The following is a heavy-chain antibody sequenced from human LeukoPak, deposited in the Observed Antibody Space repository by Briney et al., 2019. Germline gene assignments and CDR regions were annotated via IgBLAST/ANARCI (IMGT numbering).Heavy chain of an antibody. Sequence: SETLSLTCTVSGGSISSYYWSWIRQPPGKGLEWIGYIYYSGSTNYNPSLKSRVTISVDTSKNQFSLKLSSVTAADTAVYYCARRHERSYYYYGMDVWAKGPRSPSP. CDR2: IYYSGST. CDR3: ARRHERSYYYYGMDV. J-gene: IGHJ6*02. V-gene: IGHV4-59*01. CDR1: GGSISSYY.